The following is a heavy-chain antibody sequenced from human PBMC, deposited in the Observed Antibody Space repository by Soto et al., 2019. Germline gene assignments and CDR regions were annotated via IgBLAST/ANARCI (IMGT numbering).Heavy chain of an antibody. D-gene: IGHD6-6*01. CDR2: IYYTGST. J-gene: IGHJ2*01. V-gene: IGHV4-28*01. CDR3: ARKYPSSSGFYLDL. CDR1: GSSITNSNW. Sequence: QVQLQESGPGLVRPSDTLSLTCAVSGSSITNSNWWGWFRQPPGKGLEWIGYIYYTGSTYNNPPLTSRVVMSIDTSKNPFSLQLSSVTAVDTAVYYCARKYPSSSGFYLDLWGRGTLVTVSS.